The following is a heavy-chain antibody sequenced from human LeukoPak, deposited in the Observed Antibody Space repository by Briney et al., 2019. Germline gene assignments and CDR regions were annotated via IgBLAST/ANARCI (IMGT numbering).Heavy chain of an antibody. Sequence: PSETLSLTCTVSGGSISSYYWSWIRQPPGKGLEWIGYIYYSGSTNYNPSLKSRVTISVDTSKNQFSLKLSSVTAADTAVYYCARGNGGYDILTGKHYYYMDVWGKGTTVTVS. D-gene: IGHD3-9*01. V-gene: IGHV4-59*01. J-gene: IGHJ6*03. CDR1: GGSISSYY. CDR2: IYYSGST. CDR3: ARGNGGYDILTGKHYYYMDV.